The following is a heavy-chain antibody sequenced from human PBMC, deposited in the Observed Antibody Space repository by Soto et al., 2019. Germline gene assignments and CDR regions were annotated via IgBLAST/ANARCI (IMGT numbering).Heavy chain of an antibody. D-gene: IGHD3-3*01. Sequence: GGSLRLSCAASGFTFSSYAMSWVRQAPGKGLEWVSAISGSGGSTYYADSVKGRLTISRDNSKNTLYLQMNSLRAEDTAVYYCAKEGPITIFGVVMNYYYYMDVWGKGTTVTVSS. CDR3: AKEGPITIFGVVMNYYYYMDV. V-gene: IGHV3-23*01. J-gene: IGHJ6*03. CDR1: GFTFSSYA. CDR2: ISGSGGST.